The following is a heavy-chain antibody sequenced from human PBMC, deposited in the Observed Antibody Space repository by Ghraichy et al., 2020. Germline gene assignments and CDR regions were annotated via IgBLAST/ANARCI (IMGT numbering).Heavy chain of an antibody. Sequence: GGSRRLSCAASGFTFSSYAMSWVRQAPGKGLEWVSAISGSGGSTYYADSVKGRFTISRDNSKNTLYLQMNSLRAEDTAVYYCAKDLYYYGSGSLAADYWGQGTLVTVSS. D-gene: IGHD3-10*01. V-gene: IGHV3-23*01. CDR2: ISGSGGST. J-gene: IGHJ4*02. CDR3: AKDLYYYGSGSLAADY. CDR1: GFTFSSYA.